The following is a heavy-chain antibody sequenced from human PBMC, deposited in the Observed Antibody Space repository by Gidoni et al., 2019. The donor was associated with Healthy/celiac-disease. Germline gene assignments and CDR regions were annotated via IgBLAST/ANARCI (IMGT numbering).Heavy chain of an antibody. CDR2: IYYSGST. CDR1: GGSISSYY. J-gene: IGHJ5*02. D-gene: IGHD6-13*01. V-gene: IGHV4-59*01. CDR3: ARSSSSWGGGWFDP. Sequence: QVQLQESGPGPVKPSETLSLTCTVSGGSISSYYWSWIRQPPGKGLEWIGYIYYSGSTNYNPSLKRRVTISVDTSKNQFSLKLSSVTAADTAVYYCARSSSSWGGGWFDPWGQGTLVTVSS.